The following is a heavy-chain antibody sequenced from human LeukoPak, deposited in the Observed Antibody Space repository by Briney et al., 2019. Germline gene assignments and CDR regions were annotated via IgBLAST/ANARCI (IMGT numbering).Heavy chain of an antibody. D-gene: IGHD3-3*01. V-gene: IGHV3-23*01. CDR3: ARYYDFWSGYFPPSHYYYGMGV. J-gene: IGHJ6*02. CDR1: GFTFSSYA. Sequence: GGSLRLSCAASGFTFSSYAMSWVRQAPGKGLEWVSAISGSGGSTYYADSVKGRFTISRDNSKNTLYLQMNSLRAEDTAVYYCARYYDFWSGYFPPSHYYYGMGVWGQGTTVTVSS. CDR2: ISGSGGST.